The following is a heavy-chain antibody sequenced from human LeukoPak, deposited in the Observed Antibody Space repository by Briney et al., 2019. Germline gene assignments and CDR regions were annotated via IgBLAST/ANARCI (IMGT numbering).Heavy chain of an antibody. V-gene: IGHV1-8*01. CDR3: ARDITIFGVVIAEDY. CDR1: GYTFTSYD. Sequence: GASVKVSCKASGYTFTSYDINWVRQATGQGLEWMGWMNPNSGNTGYAQKFQGRVTMTTDTSTSTAYMELRSLRSDDTAVYYCARDITIFGVVIAEDYWGQGTLVTVSS. CDR2: MNPNSGNT. D-gene: IGHD3-3*01. J-gene: IGHJ4*02.